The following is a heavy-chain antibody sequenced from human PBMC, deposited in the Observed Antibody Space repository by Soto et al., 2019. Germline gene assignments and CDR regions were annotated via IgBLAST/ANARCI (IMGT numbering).Heavy chain of an antibody. J-gene: IGHJ5*02. V-gene: IGHV3-23*01. CDR2: ISDRDAGT. D-gene: IGHD1-26*01. Sequence: EVLLLESGGGLVQLGGSLRLSCAASGFTVSSYDMSWVSQAPGKGLEWVSAISDRDAGTYYTDSVRARFTISGDSSKNTLYLQMNSLRAEDTAVYYCAKALYSGGSNVSDPWGQGNLVTVS. CDR1: GFTVSSYD. CDR3: AKALYSGGSNVSDP.